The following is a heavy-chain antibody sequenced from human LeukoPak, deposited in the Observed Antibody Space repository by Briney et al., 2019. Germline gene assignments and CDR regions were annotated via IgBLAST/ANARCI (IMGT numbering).Heavy chain of an antibody. D-gene: IGHD4-17*01. CDR3: ARVVGFGDYPFDY. V-gene: IGHV1-2*02. CDR2: IYPNSGGT. Sequence: ASLKVSCKASGYTFIGHYMHWVRQAPGQGLEWMGWIYPNSGGTNYAQKFQGRVTMTRDTSISTAYMELRRLKSDDTAMYYCARVVGFGDYPFDYWGQGTLVTVSS. J-gene: IGHJ4*02. CDR1: GYTFIGHY.